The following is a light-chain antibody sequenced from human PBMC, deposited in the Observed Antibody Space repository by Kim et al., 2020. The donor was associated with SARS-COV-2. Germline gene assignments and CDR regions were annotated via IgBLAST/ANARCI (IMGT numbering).Light chain of an antibody. CDR1: QSISSY. V-gene: IGKV1-39*01. Sequence: DIQMIQSPSSLSASVGDRVTITCRASQSISSYLNWYQQKPGKAPKLLIYAASSLQSGVSSRFSGSGSGTDFTLTISSLQPEDFASYYCQQSYSTTPRTFGQGTKVDIK. J-gene: IGKJ1*01. CDR3: QQSYSTTPRT. CDR2: AAS.